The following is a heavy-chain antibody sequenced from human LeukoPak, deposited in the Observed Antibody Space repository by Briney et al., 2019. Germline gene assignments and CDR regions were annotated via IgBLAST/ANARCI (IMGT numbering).Heavy chain of an antibody. CDR1: GGSISSYY. CDR3: ARPGVGSGRYGAFDI. V-gene: IGHV4-59*08. CDR2: IYYSGST. Sequence: SETLSLTCTVSGGSISSYYWSWIRQPPGKGLEWIGYIYYSGSTNYNPSLKSRVTISVDTSKNQYSLKLSSVTAADTAVYYCARPGVGSGRYGAFDIWGQGTMVTVSS. J-gene: IGHJ3*02. D-gene: IGHD5-18*01.